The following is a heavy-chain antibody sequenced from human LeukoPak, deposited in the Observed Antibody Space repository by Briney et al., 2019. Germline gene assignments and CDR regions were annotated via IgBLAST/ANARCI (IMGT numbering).Heavy chain of an antibody. Sequence: TSETLSLTCTVSGGSISSSSYYWGWIRQPPGKGLEWIGSIYYSGSTNYNPSLKSRVTISVDTSKNQFSLKLSSVTAADTAVYYCARVPYYYDSSGYPYYFDYWGQGTLVTVSS. V-gene: IGHV4-39*07. D-gene: IGHD3-22*01. CDR3: ARVPYYYDSSGYPYYFDY. CDR2: IYYSGST. J-gene: IGHJ4*02. CDR1: GGSISSSSYY.